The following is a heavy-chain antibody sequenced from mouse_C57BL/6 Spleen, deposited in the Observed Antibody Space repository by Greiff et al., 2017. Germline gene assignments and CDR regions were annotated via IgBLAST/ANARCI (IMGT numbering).Heavy chain of an antibody. J-gene: IGHJ4*01. CDR3: ARGGGTMGY. CDR2: INPNYGTT. Sequence: EVQLQESGPELVKPGASVKISCKASGYSFTDYNMHWVKQSHGKSLEWIGVINPNYGTTSYNQKFKGKATMTADQSSITAYMQLNSLTSEDSAVYYCARGGGTMGYWGQGTSVTVSS. CDR1: GYSFTDYN. V-gene: IGHV1-39*01.